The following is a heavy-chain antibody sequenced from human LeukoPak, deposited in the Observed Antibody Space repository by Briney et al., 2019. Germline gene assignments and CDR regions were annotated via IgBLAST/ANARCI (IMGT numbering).Heavy chain of an antibody. J-gene: IGHJ4*02. CDR1: GFTFSSYA. CDR3: AKDGGLWVSAHWGDS. CDR2: ISGSGVNT. V-gene: IGHV3-23*01. Sequence: GGSLRLSCAASGFTFSSYAMSWVRQAPGKGLEWVSTISGSGVNTYYADSVKGRFTVSRDNSKNTLFLQMNSLRAEDTAVYYCAKDGGLWVSAHWGDSWGRGTLVTVSS. D-gene: IGHD7-27*01.